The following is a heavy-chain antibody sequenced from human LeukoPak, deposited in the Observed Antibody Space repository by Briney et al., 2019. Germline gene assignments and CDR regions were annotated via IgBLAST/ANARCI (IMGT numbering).Heavy chain of an antibody. V-gene: IGHV1-2*02. D-gene: IGHD3-10*01. CDR2: INPNSGST. Sequence: ASVKVSCKASGYTFTDYYIHWVRQAPGQGLEWMGWINPNSGSTSYVQKFQGRVSMTRDTSSTTAYVELSRLRSDDTAVYYCARSGMVRGFDPWGQGTLVTVSS. J-gene: IGHJ5*02. CDR1: GYTFTDYY. CDR3: ARSGMVRGFDP.